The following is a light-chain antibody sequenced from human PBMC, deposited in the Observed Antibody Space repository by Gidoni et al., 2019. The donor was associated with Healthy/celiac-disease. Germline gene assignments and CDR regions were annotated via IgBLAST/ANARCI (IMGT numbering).Light chain of an antibody. CDR3: QQYYSAPPT. V-gene: IGKV4-1*01. CDR1: QSVLYSSNNKHY. Sequence: DLAMTQSPVPPVVSLGERATINCKSSQSVLYSSNNKHYLAWYQQKPGQPPKLLIYWASTRESGVPDRFSGSGSGTDFTLTISSLQAGDVAVYYCQQYYSAPPTFXQXTKLEIK. CDR2: WAS. J-gene: IGKJ2*01.